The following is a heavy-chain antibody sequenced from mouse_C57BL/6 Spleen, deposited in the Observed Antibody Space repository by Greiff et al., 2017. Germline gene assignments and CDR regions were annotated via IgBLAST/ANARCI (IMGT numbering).Heavy chain of an antibody. CDR3: ARRLYGSGYWYFDV. CDR2: INPNNGGT. Sequence: EVKLQESGPELVKPGASVKIPCKASGYTFTDYNMDWVQQSHGKSLEWIGDINPNNGGTIYNQKFKGKATLTVDKASSTAYMELRSLTSEDTAVYYCARRLYGSGYWYFDVWGTGTTVTVSS. V-gene: IGHV1-18*01. D-gene: IGHD1-1*01. CDR1: GYTFTDYN. J-gene: IGHJ1*03.